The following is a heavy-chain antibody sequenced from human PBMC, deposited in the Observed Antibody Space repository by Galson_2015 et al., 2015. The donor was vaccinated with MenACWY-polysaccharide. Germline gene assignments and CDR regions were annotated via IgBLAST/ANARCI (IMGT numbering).Heavy chain of an antibody. CDR2: IFPSDSDT. CDR3: ARPGRSDYGLDV. J-gene: IGHJ6*02. CDR1: GYSFTTNW. Sequence: QSGAEVKKPGESLQISCRGSGYSFTTNWIGWVRQMPGKGLEWMGIIFPSDSDTRYSPSFQGQVTISADKSISAAYLQWSSLKASDTAMCYCARPGRSDYGLDVWGQGTTVTVSS. D-gene: IGHD3-3*01. V-gene: IGHV5-51*01.